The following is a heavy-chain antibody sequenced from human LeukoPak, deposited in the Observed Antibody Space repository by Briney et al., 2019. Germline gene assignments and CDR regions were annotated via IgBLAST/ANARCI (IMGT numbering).Heavy chain of an antibody. D-gene: IGHD4-17*01. CDR1: GFTFITYS. CDR2: ITSTGNYI. J-gene: IGHJ4*02. Sequence: GGSLRLSCAASGFTFITYSMNWVRQAPGKGLEWVSSITSTGNYIYYADSVKGRFTISRDNAKNSLYLQMNSLRAEDTAVYYCARDLYGDYAFDNWGQGTLVTVSS. CDR3: ARDLYGDYAFDN. V-gene: IGHV3-21*01.